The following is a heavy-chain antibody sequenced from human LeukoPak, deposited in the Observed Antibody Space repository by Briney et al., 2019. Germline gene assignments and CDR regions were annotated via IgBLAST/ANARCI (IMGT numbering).Heavy chain of an antibody. CDR3: ARTYGSGSYYTPIFDY. CDR1: GVSISSYY. J-gene: IGHJ4*02. CDR2: IYYSGST. Sequence: SETLSLTCTVPGVSISSYYWSWIRQPPGKGLEWIGYIYYSGSTNYNPSLKSRVTISVDTSKNQFSLKLSSVTAADTAVYYCARTYGSGSYYTPIFDYWGQGTLVTVSS. D-gene: IGHD3-10*01. V-gene: IGHV4-59*01.